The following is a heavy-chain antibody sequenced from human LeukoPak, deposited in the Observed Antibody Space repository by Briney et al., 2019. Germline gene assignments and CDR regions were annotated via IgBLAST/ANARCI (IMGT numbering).Heavy chain of an antibody. V-gene: IGHV3-30*02. CDR1: GFTFSSYG. D-gene: IGHD1-26*01. CDR3: AKDQVGATTEFDY. J-gene: IGHJ4*02. Sequence: GGSLRLSCAASGFTFSSYGMHWVRQAPGKGLEWVAFIRYDGSNKYYADSVKGRFTISRDNSKNTLYLQMNSLRAEDTAVYYCAKDQVGATTEFDYWGQGTLVTVSS. CDR2: IRYDGSNK.